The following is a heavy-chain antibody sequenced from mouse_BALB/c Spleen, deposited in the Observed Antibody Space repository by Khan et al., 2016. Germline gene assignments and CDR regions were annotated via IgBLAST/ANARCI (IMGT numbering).Heavy chain of an antibody. CDR3: ARSPIHYCGRGWYFDV. Sequence: QVQLQQSGAELVRPGSSVKISCKASGYAFSSYWMNWVKQRPGQGLEWIGQIYPGDGDTNYNGKFKGKATLTADKSSSTAYMQLSSLTSEDSAVYFCARSPIHYCGRGWYFDVWGAGTTVTVSS. J-gene: IGHJ1*01. CDR2: IYPGDGDT. D-gene: IGHD1-2*01. CDR1: GYAFSSYW. V-gene: IGHV1-80*01.